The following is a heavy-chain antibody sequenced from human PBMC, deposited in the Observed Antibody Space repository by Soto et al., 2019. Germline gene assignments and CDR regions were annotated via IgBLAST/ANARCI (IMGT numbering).Heavy chain of an antibody. CDR3: ARDASRIAVAGSHY. CDR1: GFTFSNYA. Sequence: QVQLVESGGGVVQPGRSLRLSCAASGFTFSNYAMHWVRQAPGKGLDWVAVIYYDGTNKYYADSVKGRFTISRDNSNNPLYLQMNSLRAEDTAVYYCARDASRIAVAGSHYWGQGTLVTVTS. V-gene: IGHV3-33*01. D-gene: IGHD6-19*01. J-gene: IGHJ4*02. CDR2: IYYDGTNK.